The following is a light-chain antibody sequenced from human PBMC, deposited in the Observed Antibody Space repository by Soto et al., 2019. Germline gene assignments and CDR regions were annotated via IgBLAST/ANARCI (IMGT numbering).Light chain of an antibody. CDR1: QSISNY. CDR2: AGA. V-gene: IGKV1-39*01. CDR3: QQSYSMPPT. Sequence: DIPLNQSPSSLSESVGDRVTITCWASQSISNYLNWYQQKPGKAPKLLIYAGASLQSGVPSRFSGSGSGPDFTLTISSLQPEDFATYYCQQSYSMPPTFGQGTKV. J-gene: IGKJ1*01.